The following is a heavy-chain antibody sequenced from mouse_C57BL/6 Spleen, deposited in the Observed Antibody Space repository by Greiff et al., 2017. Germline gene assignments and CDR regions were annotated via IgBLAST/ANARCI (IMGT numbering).Heavy chain of an antibody. CDR1: GFTFSSYG. V-gene: IGHV5-6*01. J-gene: IGHJ4*01. CDR3: ARRLLLGDAMDY. D-gene: IGHD2-10*01. Sequence: EVNLVESGGDLVKPGGSLKLSCAASGFTFSSYGMSWVRQTPDKRLEWVATISSGGSYTYYPDSVKGRFTISRDNAKNTLYLQMSSLKSEDTAMYYCARRLLLGDAMDYWGQGTSVTVSS. CDR2: ISSGGSYT.